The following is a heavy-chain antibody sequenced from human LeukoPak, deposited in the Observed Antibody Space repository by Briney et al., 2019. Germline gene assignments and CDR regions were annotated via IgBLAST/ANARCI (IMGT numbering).Heavy chain of an antibody. CDR2: IIPIFGTA. CDR1: GGTFSSYA. Sequence: EASVKVSCKASGGTFSSYAISWVRQAPGQGLEWMGGIIPIFGTANYAQKFQGRVTITADESTSTAYMELSSLRSEDTAVYYCATLFGSGSYYWGQGTLVTVSS. CDR3: ATLFGSGSYY. V-gene: IGHV1-69*13. D-gene: IGHD3-10*01. J-gene: IGHJ4*02.